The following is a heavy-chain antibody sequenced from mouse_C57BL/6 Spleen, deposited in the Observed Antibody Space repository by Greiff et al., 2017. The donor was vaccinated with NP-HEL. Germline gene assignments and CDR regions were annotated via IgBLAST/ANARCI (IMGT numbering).Heavy chain of an antibody. V-gene: IGHV1-55*01. D-gene: IGHD1-1*01. J-gene: IGHJ1*03. Sequence: QVQLQQPGAELVKPGASVKMSCKASGYTFTSYWITWVKQRPGQGLEWIGDIYPGSGSTNYNEKFKSKATLTVDPSSSTAYMQLSSLTSEDSAVYYCARAGSSYRYWYFDVWGTGTTVTVSS. CDR1: GYTFTSYW. CDR3: ARAGSSYRYWYFDV. CDR2: IYPGSGST.